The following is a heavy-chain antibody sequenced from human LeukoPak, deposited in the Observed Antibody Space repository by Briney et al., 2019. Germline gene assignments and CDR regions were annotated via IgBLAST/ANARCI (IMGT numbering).Heavy chain of an antibody. D-gene: IGHD4-17*01. V-gene: IGHV1-2*02. J-gene: IGHJ4*02. Sequence: ASVEVSCKASGYTFTCYYIHWVRQAPGQGLEWMGWINPNNGGTNYARGFQGRVTMTRDTSINTAYMELTGLTSDDTAVYYCASRSSTVAKFPFHYWGQGTLVTVSS. CDR2: INPNNGGT. CDR1: GYTFTCYY. CDR3: ASRSSTVAKFPFHY.